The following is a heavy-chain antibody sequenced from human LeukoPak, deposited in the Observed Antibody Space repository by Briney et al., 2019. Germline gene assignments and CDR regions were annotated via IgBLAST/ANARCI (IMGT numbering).Heavy chain of an antibody. V-gene: IGHV3-48*01. Sequence: GGSLRLSCAASGFIFNISSMNWVRQSPGKGLEWVSYISSSSSLIYYADSMKGRFTISRDNAKNSVSLQMNSLRTEDTAVYYCARSGYNYGHFDYWGQGTLVTVSS. D-gene: IGHD5-18*01. CDR1: GFIFNISS. CDR3: ARSGYNYGHFDY. J-gene: IGHJ4*02. CDR2: ISSSSSLI.